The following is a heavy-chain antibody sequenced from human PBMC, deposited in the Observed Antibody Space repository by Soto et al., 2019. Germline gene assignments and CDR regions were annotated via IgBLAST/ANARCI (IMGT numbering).Heavy chain of an antibody. V-gene: IGHV4-30-4*01. CDR1: GDSSSSADYY. J-gene: IGHJ6*02. CDR2: IFYSGTT. D-gene: IGHD1-1*01. Sequence: PAETLSLTCTVSGDSSSSADYYWSWIRQGPGKGLEWIGHIFYSGTTYYNPSLKSRLTISVDTSKTHFSLRLTSVTAADTAVYYCARDLWVEPELYYYGMDVWGQGTTVTVSS. CDR3: ARDLWVEPELYYYGMDV.